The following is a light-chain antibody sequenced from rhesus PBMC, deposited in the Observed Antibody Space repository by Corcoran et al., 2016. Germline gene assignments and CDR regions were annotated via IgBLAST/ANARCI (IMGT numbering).Light chain of an antibody. J-gene: IGLJ1*01. CDR1: NIGSES. CDR2: YDS. Sequence: SYDLTQPPSVSVSPGQTSRIPCGGDNIGSESVHWYHRKVPQAPVLAIHYDSDRPTGIPERFSGSKSGNSATLTISGVEAGDEADYYCQVWDSNTEHYIFGAGTRLTVL. V-gene: IGLV3-36*02. CDR3: QVWDSNTEHYI.